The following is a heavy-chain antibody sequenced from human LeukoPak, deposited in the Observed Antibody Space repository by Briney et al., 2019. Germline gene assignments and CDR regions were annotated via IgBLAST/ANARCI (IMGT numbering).Heavy chain of an antibody. CDR2: INHSGST. CDR3: ARGLRVATTLFDY. Sequence: RASETLSLTRAVYGGSFSGYYWSWIRQPPGKGLEWIGEINHSGSTKYNPSLKSRVAISGDTSKNQFSLKLTSVTAADTAVYYCARGLRVATTLFDYWGQGTLVTVSS. J-gene: IGHJ4*02. D-gene: IGHD5-24*01. CDR1: GGSFSGYY. V-gene: IGHV4-34*01.